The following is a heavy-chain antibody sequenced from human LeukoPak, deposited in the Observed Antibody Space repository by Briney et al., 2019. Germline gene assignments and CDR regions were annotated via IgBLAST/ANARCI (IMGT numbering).Heavy chain of an antibody. D-gene: IGHD3-10*01. CDR1: GYTFTSYA. V-gene: IGHV1-8*01. CDR3: ASIHTYGSGSFDY. J-gene: IGHJ4*02. CDR2: MNPNSGNT. Sequence: ASVKVSCKASGYTFTSYAINWVRQATGQGLEWMGWMNPNSGNTGYAQKFQGRVTMTRNTSISTAYMELSSLRSEDTAVYYCASIHTYGSGSFDYWGQGTLVTVSS.